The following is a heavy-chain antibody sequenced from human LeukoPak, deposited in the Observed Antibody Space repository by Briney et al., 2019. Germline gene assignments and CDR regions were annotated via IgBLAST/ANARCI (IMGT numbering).Heavy chain of an antibody. V-gene: IGHV3-30*02. Sequence: GGSLRLSCAASGFTFSSYGMHWVRQAPGKGLEWVAVIWYGGSNKYYADSVKGRFTISRDNSKNTLYLQMNSLRAEDTAVYYCAKDRPHDSWGAFDIWGQGTMVTVSS. CDR1: GFTFSSYG. CDR3: AKDRPHDSWGAFDI. D-gene: IGHD3-3*01. CDR2: IWYGGSNK. J-gene: IGHJ3*02.